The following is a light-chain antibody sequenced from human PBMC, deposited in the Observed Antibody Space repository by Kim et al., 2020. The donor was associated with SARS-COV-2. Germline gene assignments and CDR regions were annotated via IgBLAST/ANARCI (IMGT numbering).Light chain of an antibody. CDR1: QSVSSTY. Sequence: EIVLTQSPGTLSLSPGERATLSCRASQSVSSTYLAWYQQKPGQAPRLLIHGASSRATGIPDRFSGSGSGTDFTLTISRLESEDFAVYYCQQYDSSTMYTFGQGTKLEI. J-gene: IGKJ2*01. V-gene: IGKV3-20*01. CDR3: QQYDSSTMYT. CDR2: GAS.